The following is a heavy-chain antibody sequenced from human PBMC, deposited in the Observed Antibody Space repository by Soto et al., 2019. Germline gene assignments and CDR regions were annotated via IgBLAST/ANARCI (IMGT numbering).Heavy chain of an antibody. Sequence: ASVKVSCKTSGYTFTNYGISWVRQAPGQGLEWMGWISAYNGNTNYAQKLQGRVTMTTDTSTSTAYMELRSLSSDDTAVYYCARGRYPLLWADYWGQGALVTESS. CDR3: ARGRYPLLWADY. J-gene: IGHJ4*02. CDR2: ISAYNGNT. V-gene: IGHV1-18*01. CDR1: GYTFTNYG. D-gene: IGHD2-2*01.